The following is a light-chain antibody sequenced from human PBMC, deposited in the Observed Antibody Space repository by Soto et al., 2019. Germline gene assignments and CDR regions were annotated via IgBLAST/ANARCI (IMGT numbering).Light chain of an antibody. CDR2: DAS. V-gene: IGKV1-5*01. CDR1: QSISSW. CDR3: QQYNSYWT. J-gene: IGKJ1*01. Sequence: IQMTQSHSTLSASVGDRFTITCRASQSISSWLAWYQQKPGKAPKLLIYDASSLESGVPSRFSGSGSGTEFTLTISSLQPDDFATYYCQQYNSYWTFGQGTKVDIK.